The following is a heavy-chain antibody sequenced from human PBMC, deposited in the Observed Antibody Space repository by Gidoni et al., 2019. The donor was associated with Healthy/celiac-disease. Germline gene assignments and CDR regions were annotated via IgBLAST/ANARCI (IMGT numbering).Heavy chain of an antibody. CDR2: INHSGST. Sequence: QVQLQQWGAGLLKPSETLSLTCAVYGGSFSGYYWSWIRQPPGKGLEWIGEINHSGSTNYNPSLKSRVTISVDTSKNQFSLKLSSVTAADTAVYYCARGGAGGRVVVITTGYFDYWGQGTLVTVSS. J-gene: IGHJ4*02. V-gene: IGHV4-34*01. D-gene: IGHD3-22*01. CDR1: GGSFSGYY. CDR3: ARGGAGGRVVVITTGYFDY.